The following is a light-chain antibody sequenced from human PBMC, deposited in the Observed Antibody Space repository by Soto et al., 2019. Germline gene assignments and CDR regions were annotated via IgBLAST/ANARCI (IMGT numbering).Light chain of an antibody. CDR3: QSYDCSLSGYVV. V-gene: IGLV1-40*01. Sequence: QPVLTQPPSVSGAPGQRVTISCTGSSSNIGAGYDVHWYQQLPGTAPKLLIYGNNNRPSGVPDRFSGSQSGTSASLAITGLQAEDEADYYCQSYDCSLSGYVVFGGGTKLTVL. CDR1: SSNIGAGYD. CDR2: GNN. J-gene: IGLJ2*01.